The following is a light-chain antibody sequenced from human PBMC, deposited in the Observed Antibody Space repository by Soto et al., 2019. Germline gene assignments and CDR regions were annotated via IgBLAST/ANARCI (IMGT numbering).Light chain of an antibody. Sequence: EIVMTQSPGTLSVSPGESATLSCRASQSVRSNLAWYQQKPGQAPRLLIYGASPRATGIPARFSGSGSGTEFTLTISSLQSEDVAVYYCHQYNMWPPLIFGGGTKVEIK. V-gene: IGKV3-15*01. CDR1: QSVRSN. J-gene: IGKJ4*01. CDR3: HQYNMWPPLI. CDR2: GAS.